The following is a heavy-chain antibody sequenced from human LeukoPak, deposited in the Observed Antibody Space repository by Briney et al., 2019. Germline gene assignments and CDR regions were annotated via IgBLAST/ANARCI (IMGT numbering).Heavy chain of an antibody. V-gene: IGHV3-30*04. CDR1: GFTFSSYA. J-gene: IGHJ6*02. CDR2: ISYDGSNK. Sequence: PGGSLRLSCAASGFTFSSYAMHWVRQAPGKGLEWVAAISYDGSNKYYADSVKGRFTISRDNSKNTLYLQMNSLRAEDTAVYYCARGGASRYYYYYGMDVWGQGTTVTVSS. CDR3: ARGGASRYYYYYGMDV. D-gene: IGHD2-15*01.